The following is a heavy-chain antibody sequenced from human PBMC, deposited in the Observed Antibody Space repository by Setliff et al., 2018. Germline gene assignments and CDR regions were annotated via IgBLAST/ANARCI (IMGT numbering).Heavy chain of an antibody. CDR2: VYSSSSP. CDR3: VRVLYDYSFES. J-gene: IGHJ4*02. Sequence: PSETLSLTCNVSGVSISSSYWTWIRQPPGNELEWIGYVYSSSSPYYEPSLESRVTMSIDTSKNQISLQLRSLTAADTAVYYCVRVLYDYSFESWGQGTLGTVSS. D-gene: IGHD4-4*01. V-gene: IGHV4-4*08. CDR1: GVSISSSY.